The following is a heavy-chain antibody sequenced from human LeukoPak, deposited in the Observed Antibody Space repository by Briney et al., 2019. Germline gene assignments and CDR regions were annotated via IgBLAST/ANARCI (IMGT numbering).Heavy chain of an antibody. V-gene: IGHV3-64*02. J-gene: IGHJ3*02. CDR1: GFTFSSYA. CDR3: ARGGSSGWYAGDAFDI. Sequence: GGSLRLSCAASGFTFSSYAMHWVRQAPGKGLEYVSAISSNGGSTYYADSVKGRSTISRDNSKNTLYLQMGSMRAEDMAVYYCARGGSSGWYAGDAFDIWGQGTMVTVSS. CDR2: ISSNGGST. D-gene: IGHD6-19*01.